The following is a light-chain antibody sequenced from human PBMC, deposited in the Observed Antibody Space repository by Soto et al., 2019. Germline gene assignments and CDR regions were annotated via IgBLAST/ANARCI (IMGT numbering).Light chain of an antibody. CDR2: GAT. CDR1: ESVSSSY. CDR3: QQYGSSPFT. J-gene: IGKJ3*01. V-gene: IGKV3-20*01. Sequence: EFVLTQSPGTLSLSPGESATLSCGASESVSSSYLAWYQQKPGQAPRLLIYGATTRLRGVPDRFSGSGSGTDFTLTISRLEPEDFAVYYCQQYGSSPFTFGPGTKVDI.